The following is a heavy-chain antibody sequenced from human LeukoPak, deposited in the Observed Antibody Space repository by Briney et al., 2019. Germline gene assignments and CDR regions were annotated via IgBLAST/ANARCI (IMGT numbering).Heavy chain of an antibody. V-gene: IGHV1-69*04. CDR1: GGTFSSYA. D-gene: IGHD2-2*01. CDR2: IIPILGVA. CDR3: ARSSYCSSTSCSTDFDY. J-gene: IGHJ4*02. Sequence: ASVKVSCKASGGTFSSYAISWVRQAPGQGLEWMGRIIPILGVANYAQKFQGRVTITADKSTSTAYMELSSLRSEDTAVYYCARSSYCSSTSCSTDFDYWGQGTLVTVSS.